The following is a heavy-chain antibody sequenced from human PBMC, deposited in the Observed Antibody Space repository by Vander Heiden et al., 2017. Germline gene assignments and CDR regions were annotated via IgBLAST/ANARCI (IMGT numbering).Heavy chain of an antibody. D-gene: IGHD6-13*01. CDR3: TINSGSTWQAS. Sequence: EVHLVESGGGLVEPGGSLRLSCVASGLKFTDAWLNWVRQAPGKGLEWVGHIRGTTDGGTTDYAAPVQGRFTISRDDSKDTMYLQMNSLKTEDTAVYYCTINSGSTWQASWGQGTLVTVSS. V-gene: IGHV3-15*07. CDR2: IRGTTDGGTT. J-gene: IGHJ5*02. CDR1: GLKFTDAW.